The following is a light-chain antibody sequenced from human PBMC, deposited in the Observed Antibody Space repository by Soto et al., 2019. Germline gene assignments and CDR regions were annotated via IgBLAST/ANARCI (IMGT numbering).Light chain of an antibody. V-gene: IGKV3-20*01. CDR2: AAS. CDR1: QSVSSYY. Sequence: EIVLTQSPGTLSLSPGERATLSCRASQSVSSYYLAWYQQKPGQAPRLLIYAASSRATGIPDRFSGGGSGTDFTLTISRLEPEDFAVYYCQQCGSSPLTFGQGTKVDIK. CDR3: QQCGSSPLT. J-gene: IGKJ1*01.